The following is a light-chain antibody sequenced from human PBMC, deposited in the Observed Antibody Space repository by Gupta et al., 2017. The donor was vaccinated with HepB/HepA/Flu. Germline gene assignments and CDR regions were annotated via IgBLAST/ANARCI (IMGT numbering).Light chain of an antibody. J-gene: IGKJ3*01. V-gene: IGKV1-27*01. CDR2: TAS. CDR1: QDIRNY. Sequence: DIQLTQSPSSLSASVGDRVIITCRASQDIRNYLAWYQQKPGKVPNLLIYTASNLQSGVPSRFSGSESGTHFTLTISSLQPEDVATYYFQQYNSVPFTFGPGTKVGI. CDR3: QQYNSVPFT.